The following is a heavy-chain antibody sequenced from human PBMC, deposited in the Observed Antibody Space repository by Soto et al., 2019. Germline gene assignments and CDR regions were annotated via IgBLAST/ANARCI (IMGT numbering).Heavy chain of an antibody. J-gene: IGHJ4*02. Sequence: EVQLLESGGGLVQPGGSLRLSSAAYGFTFSSYAMSWFRQAPGKGLEWVSAISGSGGSTYYADSVKGRFTISRDNSKNTLYLQMNSLRAEDTAVYYCAKGVCTNGVCYTDYWGQGTLVTVSS. D-gene: IGHD2-8*01. CDR1: GFTFSSYA. CDR2: ISGSGGST. CDR3: AKGVCTNGVCYTDY. V-gene: IGHV3-23*01.